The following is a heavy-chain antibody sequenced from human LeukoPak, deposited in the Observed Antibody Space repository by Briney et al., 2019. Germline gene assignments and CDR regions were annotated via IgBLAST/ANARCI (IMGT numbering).Heavy chain of an antibody. Sequence: SVKVSCKASGGTFSSYTISWVRQAPGQGLEWMGRIIPILGIANYAQKFQGRVTITADKSTSTAYMELSSLRSEDTAVYYCARDARYRSSTSCQTDAFDIWGQGTMVTVSS. V-gene: IGHV1-69*04. CDR2: IIPILGIA. CDR1: GGTFSSYT. CDR3: ARDARYRSSTSCQTDAFDI. J-gene: IGHJ3*02. D-gene: IGHD2-2*01.